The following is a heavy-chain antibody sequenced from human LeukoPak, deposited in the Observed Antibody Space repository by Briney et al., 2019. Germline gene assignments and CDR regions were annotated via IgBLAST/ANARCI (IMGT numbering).Heavy chain of an antibody. CDR1: GFTFSSYW. Sequence: GGSLRLSCAASGFTFSSYWMSWFRQAPGKGLEWVANIKQDGNEKYYVDSVKGRFTISRDNAKNSLYLQMNSLRAEDTAVYYCARDSMVVSGTETYFDYWGQGTLVTVSS. CDR3: ARDSMVVSGTETYFDY. J-gene: IGHJ4*02. D-gene: IGHD6-19*01. V-gene: IGHV3-7*01. CDR2: IKQDGNEK.